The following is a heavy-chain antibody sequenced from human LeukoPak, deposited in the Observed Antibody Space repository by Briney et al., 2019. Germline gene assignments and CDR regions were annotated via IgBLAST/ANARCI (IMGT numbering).Heavy chain of an antibody. Sequence: GGSLRLSCAAAGFTFSSYGMHWVRQAPGKGLEGVAVIWYDGSNKYYADSVKGRCTIPRDNSKNTLYLQMNSLRAEDTAVYYCARDPGYYSSSWYGDYWGQGTLVTVSS. J-gene: IGHJ4*02. CDR1: GFTFSSYG. V-gene: IGHV3-33*01. D-gene: IGHD6-13*01. CDR3: ARDPGYYSSSWYGDY. CDR2: IWYDGSNK.